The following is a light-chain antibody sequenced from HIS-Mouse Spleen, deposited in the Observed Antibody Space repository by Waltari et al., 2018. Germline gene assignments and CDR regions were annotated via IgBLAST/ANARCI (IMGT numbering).Light chain of an antibody. J-gene: IGLJ2*01. CDR1: ALPKKY. CDR2: EDS. V-gene: IGLV3-10*01. Sequence: SYELTQPPSVSVSPGQTARITCHGDALPKKYAYWYRQKSSQSPVLFIYEDSNRPSGIPERFSGSSSGTMATLTISGAQVEDEADYYCYSTDSSGNHRVFGGGTKLTVL. CDR3: YSTDSSGNHRV.